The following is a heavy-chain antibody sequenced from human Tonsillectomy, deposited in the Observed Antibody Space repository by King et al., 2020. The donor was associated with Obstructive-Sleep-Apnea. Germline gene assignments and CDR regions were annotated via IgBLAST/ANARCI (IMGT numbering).Heavy chain of an antibody. V-gene: IGHV4-39*07. J-gene: IGHJ4*02. CDR3: ASCDILTGYPPAY. D-gene: IGHD3-9*01. CDR1: GGSISSSSYY. CDR2: IYYSGST. Sequence: QLQESGPGLVKPSETLSLTCTVSGGSISSSSYYWGWIRQPPGKGLEWIGSIYYSGSTYYNPSLKSRVTISLDPAKNELSLRLTSVTAADTAVYYCASCDILTGYPPAYWGQGSLVTVSS.